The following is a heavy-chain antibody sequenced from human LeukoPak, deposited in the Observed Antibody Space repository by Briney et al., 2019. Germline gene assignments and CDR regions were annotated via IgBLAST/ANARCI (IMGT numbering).Heavy chain of an antibody. CDR2: FDPEDGET. Sequence: ASVKVSCKVSESTMSDFAVTCVCGTPGKGLEWRGGFDPEDGETICAQKFQGRVTMNEDTSTDTAYMELSSLRYEDTAVYHRATGRAALSHPFDIWGQGTMVTVSS. J-gene: IGHJ3*02. V-gene: IGHV1-24*01. CDR1: ESTMSDFA. CDR3: ATGRAALSHPFDI. D-gene: IGHD1-26*01.